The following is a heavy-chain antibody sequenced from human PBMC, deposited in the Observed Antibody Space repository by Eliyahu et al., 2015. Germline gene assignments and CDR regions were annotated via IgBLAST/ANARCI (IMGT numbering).Heavy chain of an antibody. CDR3: ARTNYDFWSGYLGGAFDI. Sequence: QITLKESGPTLVKPTQTLTLTCTFSGFSLSTSGVGVGWXRQPPGKALEWLALXYWDDDKRYSPSLKSRLTITKDTSKNQVVLTMTNMDPVDTATYYCARTNYDFWSGYLGGAFDIWGQGTMVTVSS. J-gene: IGHJ3*02. D-gene: IGHD3-3*01. V-gene: IGHV2-5*02. CDR2: XYWDDDK. CDR1: GFSLSTSGVG.